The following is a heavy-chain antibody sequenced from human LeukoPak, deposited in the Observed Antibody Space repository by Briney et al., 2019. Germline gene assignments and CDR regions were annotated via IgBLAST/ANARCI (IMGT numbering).Heavy chain of an antibody. J-gene: IGHJ5*02. CDR1: GYTFTGYY. D-gene: IGHD2-2*01. V-gene: IGHV1-2*02. Sequence: ASVKVSCKASGYTFTGYYMHWVRQAPGQGLEWMGWINPNSGGTNYAQKFQGRVTMTRDTSISTAYMELSRLRSDDTAVYYCERSPARYCSSTSCSFDPWGQGTLVTVSS. CDR3: ERSPARYCSSTSCSFDP. CDR2: INPNSGGT.